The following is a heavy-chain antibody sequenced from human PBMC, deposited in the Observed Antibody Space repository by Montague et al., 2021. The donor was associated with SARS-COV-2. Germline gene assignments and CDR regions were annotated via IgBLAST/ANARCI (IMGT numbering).Heavy chain of an antibody. CDR1: GGSFSTYY. CDR2: INHSGNT. V-gene: IGHV4-34*01. Sequence: SETLSLTSAVYGGSFSTYYWAWIRQSPGKGLEWIGDINHSGNTNYNPSLKSRVTISVATSSSQFSLYLASVTAAGAAVSYCASGQTVLEWIWYGMDVWGPGTTVTVSS. CDR3: ASGQTVLEWIWYGMDV. D-gene: IGHD3-3*01. J-gene: IGHJ6*02.